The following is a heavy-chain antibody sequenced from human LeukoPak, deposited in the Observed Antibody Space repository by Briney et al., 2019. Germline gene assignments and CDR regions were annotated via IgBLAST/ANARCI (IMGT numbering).Heavy chain of an antibody. V-gene: IGHV4-59*02. CDR3: ARLDGDYFDY. CDR1: GGSVSDYY. CDR2: IYHTGST. D-gene: IGHD7-27*01. Sequence: SETLSLTCTISGGSVSDYYWSWIRQSPGKGLEWIGYIYHTGSTSYSPSLKSRVTISADTSQNQFSLKLSSVTAADTAVYYCARLDGDYFDYWGQGTLVTVSS. J-gene: IGHJ4*02.